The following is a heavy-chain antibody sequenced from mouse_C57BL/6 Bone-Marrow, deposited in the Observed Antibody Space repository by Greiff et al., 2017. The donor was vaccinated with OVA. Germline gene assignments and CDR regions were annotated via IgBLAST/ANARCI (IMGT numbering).Heavy chain of an antibody. CDR1: GFSFNTYA. V-gene: IGHV10-1*01. J-gene: IGHJ4*01. D-gene: IGHD2-1*01. CDR3: VRRGNSYAMDY. Sequence: EVHLVESGGGLVQPKGSLKLSCAASGFSFNTYAMNWVRQAPGKGLEWVARIRSKSNNYATYYADSVKDRFTISRDDSESMLYLQMNNLKTEDTAMYYCVRRGNSYAMDYWGQGTSVAVSS. CDR2: IRSKSNNYAT.